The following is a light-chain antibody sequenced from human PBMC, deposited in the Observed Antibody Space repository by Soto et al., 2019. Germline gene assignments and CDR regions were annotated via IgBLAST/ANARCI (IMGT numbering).Light chain of an antibody. CDR3: SSYASSGAVV. V-gene: IGLV2-14*01. J-gene: IGLJ3*02. Sequence: QSALTQPASVSGSPGQSITISCTGTSTDIGAYNYVSWYQQHPGKAPKLMIYEVSNRPSGVSNRFSGSKSGNTASLTFSGLQPEDEADYYCSSYASSGAVVFGGGTKVTVL. CDR2: EVS. CDR1: STDIGAYNY.